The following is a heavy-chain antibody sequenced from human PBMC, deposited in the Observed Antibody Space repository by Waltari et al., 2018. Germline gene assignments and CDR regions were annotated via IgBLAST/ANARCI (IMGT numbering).Heavy chain of an antibody. Sequence: QVQLAESGGGMVQSGGSLRLSCEASGFTFSRHGLHWVRQAPGKGLERVSFIRYDIRRKYYSDSVKGRFTISRDNSKNILFLDMNSLRDEDTGVYFCARGSAEKPFDTWGQGALVTVSS. V-gene: IGHV3-30*02. D-gene: IGHD3-9*01. CDR3: ARGSAEKPFDT. J-gene: IGHJ4*02. CDR2: IRYDIRRK. CDR1: GFTFSRHG.